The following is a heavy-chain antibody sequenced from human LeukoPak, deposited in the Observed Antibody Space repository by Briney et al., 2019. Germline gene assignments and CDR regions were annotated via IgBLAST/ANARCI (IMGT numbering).Heavy chain of an antibody. V-gene: IGHV4-31*03. CDR1: GGSISSGGYY. Sequence: SETLSLTCTVSGGSISSGGYYWSWIRQHPGKGLKWIGYIYYSGSTYYNPSLKSRVTISVDTSKNQFSLKLSSVTAADTAVYYCARGDITMVRGVIGWFDPWGQGTLVTVSS. J-gene: IGHJ5*02. CDR2: IYYSGST. CDR3: ARGDITMVRGVIGWFDP. D-gene: IGHD3-10*01.